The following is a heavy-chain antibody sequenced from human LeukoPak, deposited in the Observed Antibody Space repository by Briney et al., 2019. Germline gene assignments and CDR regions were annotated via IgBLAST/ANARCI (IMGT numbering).Heavy chain of an antibody. CDR1: GYTFTGYY. Sequence: ASVKVSCKASGYTFTGYYMHWVRQAPGQGLEWMGWINPNSGGTNYAQKFQGRVTVTRDTSISTAYMELSRLRSDDTAVYYCARDPTGAPAARKNWFDPWGQGTLVTVSS. D-gene: IGHD2-2*01. CDR2: INPNSGGT. CDR3: ARDPTGAPAARKNWFDP. J-gene: IGHJ5*02. V-gene: IGHV1-2*02.